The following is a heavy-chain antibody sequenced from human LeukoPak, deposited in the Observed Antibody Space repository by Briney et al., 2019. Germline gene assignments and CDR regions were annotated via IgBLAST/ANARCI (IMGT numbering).Heavy chain of an antibody. Sequence: GGSLRLSCAASGFTFSNAWMSWVRQAPGKGLEWVGRIKSKIDGGTTDYAAPVKGRFTISRDDSKNTLYLQMNSLKTEDTAVYYCTTSYGSGSYYQAYWGQGTLVTVSS. CDR2: IKSKIDGGTT. CDR3: TTSYGSGSYYQAY. D-gene: IGHD3-10*01. V-gene: IGHV3-15*01. CDR1: GFTFSNAW. J-gene: IGHJ4*02.